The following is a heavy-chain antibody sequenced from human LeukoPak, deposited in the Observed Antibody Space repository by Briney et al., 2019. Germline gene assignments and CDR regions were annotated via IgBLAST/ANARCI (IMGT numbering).Heavy chain of an antibody. CDR1: GYTFTSYV. J-gene: IGHJ6*02. CDR3: ARSLYSSGWYESSYYYYGMDV. Sequence: ASVKVSCKASGYTFTSYVISWVRQAPGQGLEWMVWISAYNGNTNYAQKLQGRVTMTTDTSTSTAYMELRSLRSDDTAVYYCARSLYSSGWYESSYYYYGMDVWGQGTTVTVSS. V-gene: IGHV1-18*01. CDR2: ISAYNGNT. D-gene: IGHD6-19*01.